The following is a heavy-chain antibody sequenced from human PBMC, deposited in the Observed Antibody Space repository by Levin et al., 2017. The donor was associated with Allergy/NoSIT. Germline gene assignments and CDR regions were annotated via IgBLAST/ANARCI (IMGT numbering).Heavy chain of an antibody. Sequence: GGSLRLSCAASGFTFSSYAMHWVRQAPGKGLEWVAVISYDGSNKYYADSVKGRFTISRDNSKNTLYLQMNSLRAEDTAVYYCAWGQGIAVAQYFQHWGQGTLVTVSS. D-gene: IGHD6-19*01. J-gene: IGHJ1*01. CDR3: AWGQGIAVAQYFQH. V-gene: IGHV3-30-3*01. CDR2: ISYDGSNK. CDR1: GFTFSSYA.